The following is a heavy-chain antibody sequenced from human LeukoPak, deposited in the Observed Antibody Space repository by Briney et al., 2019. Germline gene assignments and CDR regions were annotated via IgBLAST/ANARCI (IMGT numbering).Heavy chain of an antibody. J-gene: IGHJ4*02. CDR3: VRDRELNY. D-gene: IGHD3-10*01. CDR1: GGSISIYY. Sequence: SETLSLTCTVSGGSISIYYWSWIRQPPGRGLEWLGYTYNSGSTLYNPSLKSRVTISVDTSRNEFSLRLTSVTAADAAVYYCVRDRELNYWGQGTLVTVSS. V-gene: IGHV4-59*01. CDR2: TYNSGST.